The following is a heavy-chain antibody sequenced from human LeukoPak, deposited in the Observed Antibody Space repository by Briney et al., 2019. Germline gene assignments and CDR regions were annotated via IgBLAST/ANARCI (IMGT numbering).Heavy chain of an antibody. V-gene: IGHV3-74*01. Sequence: GGSLRLSCAASGFTFSTYWMQWVRQAPGKGLVWVSHIKSDGSTTRYADSVKGRFTISRDNSKNTLYLQMNSLRAEDTAVYYCAKELWGSGSYGVAYYMDVWGKGTTVTVSS. CDR3: AKELWGSGSYGVAYYMDV. CDR1: GFTFSTYW. D-gene: IGHD3-10*01. CDR2: IKSDGSTT. J-gene: IGHJ6*03.